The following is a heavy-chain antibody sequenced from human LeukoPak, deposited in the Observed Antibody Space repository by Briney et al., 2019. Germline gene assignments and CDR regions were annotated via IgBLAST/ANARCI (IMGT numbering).Heavy chain of an antibody. CDR1: GFTFSSDS. J-gene: IGHJ4*02. CDR2: ISSSSNYI. CDR3: ARGGVSIAVTGTGGFDY. V-gene: IGHV3-21*01. Sequence: GGSLRLSCAATGFTFSSDSMNWVRQAPGKGLEWVSSISSSSNYIFYADSVKGRFTISRDNAKNSLYLQMNSLRVEDTAVYYCARGGVSIAVTGTGGFDYWGQGILVTVSS. D-gene: IGHD6-19*01.